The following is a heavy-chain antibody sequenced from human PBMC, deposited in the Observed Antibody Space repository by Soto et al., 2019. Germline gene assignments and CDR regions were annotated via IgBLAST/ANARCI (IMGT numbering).Heavy chain of an antibody. J-gene: IGHJ4*02. CDR3: ASKSPGYSYGHDFLKYSGYEPPYYFDY. V-gene: IGHV4-31*03. CDR2: IHYSGST. D-gene: IGHD5-18*01. Sequence: TLSVIFTVSGGSISSGGYYWSWIRQHPGKGLEWIGYIHYSGSTYYNPSLKSRVTISVDTSKNQFSLKLSSVTAADPAVYYCASKSPGYSYGHDFLKYSGYEPPYYFDYWGQGTLVTVSS. CDR1: GGSISSGGYY.